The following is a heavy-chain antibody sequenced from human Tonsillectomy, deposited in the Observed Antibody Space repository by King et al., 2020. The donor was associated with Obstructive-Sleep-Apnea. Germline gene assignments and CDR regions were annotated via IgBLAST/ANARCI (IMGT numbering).Heavy chain of an antibody. CDR2: IYYGGSN. CDR3: ARSTYHYDSSGRHDAFDI. J-gene: IGHJ3*02. CDR1: GGSISSSGYY. V-gene: IGHV4-39*07. Sequence: LQPQESGPGLVKPSETLSLTCTVSGGSISSSGYYWGWIRQPPGKGLEWIGSIYYGGSNHYNPSLKSRVSISADTSKNQFSLKLSSVTAADTAGYYCARSTYHYDSSGRHDAFDIWGQGTMVTVSS. D-gene: IGHD3-22*01.